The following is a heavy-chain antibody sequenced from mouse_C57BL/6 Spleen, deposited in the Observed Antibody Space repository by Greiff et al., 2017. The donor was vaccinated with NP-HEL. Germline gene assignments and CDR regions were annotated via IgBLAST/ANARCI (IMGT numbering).Heavy chain of an antibody. Sequence: VQLQQSGPGLVKPSQSLSLTCSVTGYSITSGYYWNWIRQFPGNKLEWMGYISYDGSNNYNPSLKNRISITRDTSKNQFFLKLNSVTTEDTATYYCARDALYGKVYYAMDYWGQGTSVTVSS. J-gene: IGHJ4*01. V-gene: IGHV3-6*01. CDR3: ARDALYGKVYYAMDY. D-gene: IGHD1-1*02. CDR2: ISYDGSN. CDR1: GYSITSGYY.